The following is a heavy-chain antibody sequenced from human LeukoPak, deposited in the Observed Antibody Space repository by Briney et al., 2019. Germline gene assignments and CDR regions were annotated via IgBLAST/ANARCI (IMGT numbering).Heavy chain of an antibody. J-gene: IGHJ6*02. CDR2: IIPIFGTA. V-gene: IGHV1-69*13. CDR1: GGTFSSYA. D-gene: IGHD4-17*01. CDR3: ARPSNYGDGLAYYYGMDV. Sequence: ASVKVSCKASGGTFSSYAISWVRQAPGQGLEWMGGIIPIFGTANYAQKFQGRVTITADESTSTAYMELSSLRSEDTAVYYCARPSNYGDGLAYYYGMDVWGQGTTVTVSS.